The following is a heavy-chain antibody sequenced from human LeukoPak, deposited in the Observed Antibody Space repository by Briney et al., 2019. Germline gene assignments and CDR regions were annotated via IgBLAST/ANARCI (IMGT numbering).Heavy chain of an antibody. V-gene: IGHV4-31*03. Sequence: SETLSLTCTVSGGSISSGGYYWSWLRQHPGKGLEWIGYIYYSGSTYYNPSLKSRVTISVDTSKNQFSLKPSSVTAADTAVYYCARGRIAAAANRFYYYYYGMDVWGKGTTVTVSS. CDR1: GGSISSGGYY. CDR3: ARGRIAAAANRFYYYYYGMDV. D-gene: IGHD6-13*01. CDR2: IYYSGST. J-gene: IGHJ6*04.